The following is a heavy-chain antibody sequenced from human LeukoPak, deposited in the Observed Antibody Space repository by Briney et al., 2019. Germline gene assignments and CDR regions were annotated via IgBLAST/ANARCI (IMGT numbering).Heavy chain of an antibody. J-gene: IGHJ3*02. D-gene: IGHD1-26*01. CDR1: GYTFTSYG. V-gene: IGHV1-18*04. CDR2: ISAYNGNT. CDR3: ARGIDSASPPLGTFEI. Sequence: GASVKVSCKASGYTFTSYGITWVRQAPGQGLEWVGWISAYNGNTNYEQKLQGRVTMTRDTSTSTVYMELGSLRSDDTAVYYCARGIDSASPPLGTFEIWGQGTMVTVSS.